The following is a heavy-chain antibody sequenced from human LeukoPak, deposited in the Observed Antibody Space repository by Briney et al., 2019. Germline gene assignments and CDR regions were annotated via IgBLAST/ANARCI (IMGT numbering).Heavy chain of an antibody. V-gene: IGHV3-23*01. CDR3: AKSGSIWYYFDS. CDR2: ITDSGSNT. CDR1: GFTFSTYG. J-gene: IGHJ4*02. Sequence: GGSLRLSCVASGFTFSTYGMSWVRQAPGKGLEWVSAITDSGSNTEYADSVKGRFTISRDNSKNTLYLQMNSLRAEDTAVYYCAKSGSIWYYFDSWGQGTLVTVSS. D-gene: IGHD6-13*01.